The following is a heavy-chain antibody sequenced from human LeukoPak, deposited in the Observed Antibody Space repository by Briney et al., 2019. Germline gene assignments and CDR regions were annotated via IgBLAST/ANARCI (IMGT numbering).Heavy chain of an antibody. CDR3: ARVADTARFDY. D-gene: IGHD5-18*01. V-gene: IGHV1-18*01. CDR1: GYTFTSYG. CDR2: ISAYNGNT. J-gene: IGHJ4*02. Sequence: EASVKVSCKASGYTFTSYGISWVRQAPGQGLEWMGRISAYNGNTNYAQKLQGRVTMTTDTSTSTAYMELRSLRSDDTAVYYCARVADTARFDYWGQGTLVTVSS.